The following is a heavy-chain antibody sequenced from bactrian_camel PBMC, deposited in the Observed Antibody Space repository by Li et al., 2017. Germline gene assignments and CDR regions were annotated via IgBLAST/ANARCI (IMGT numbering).Heavy chain of an antibody. CDR1: EYIFDHCG. CDR3: KRQCLRSGVRLTY. Sequence: HVQLVESGGGSVQAGGSLKLSCAASEYIFDHCGMAWYRQPPGKERESVSFIDSDGSTNYAHSVKGRFTISRDSDKNTVYLQMNSLQPEDSAMYYCKRQCLRSGVRLTYWGQGTQVTVS. CDR2: IDSDGST. V-gene: IGHV3S53*01. J-gene: IGHJ4*01. D-gene: IGHD2*01.